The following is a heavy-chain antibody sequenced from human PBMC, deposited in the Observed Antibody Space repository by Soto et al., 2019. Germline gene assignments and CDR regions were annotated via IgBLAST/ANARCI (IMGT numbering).Heavy chain of an antibody. V-gene: IGHV4-31*03. D-gene: IGHD2-21*02. CDR1: GVSISSGGYY. CDR3: ARVVGGDSEYYSDY. CDR2: IYYSGRT. Sequence: QVQLQESGPGLVESSQTLSLTCTVSGVSISSGGYYWGWIRQHPGKGLEWIGNIYYSGRTYYNPSLKSRLLMSVDTSKNHFSLNLNSVTAADTAMYFCARVVGGDSEYYSDYWGQGVLVTVSS. J-gene: IGHJ4*02.